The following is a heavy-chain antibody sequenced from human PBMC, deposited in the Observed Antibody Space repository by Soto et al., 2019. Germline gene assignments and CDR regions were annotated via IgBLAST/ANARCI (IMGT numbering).Heavy chain of an antibody. D-gene: IGHD6-19*01. V-gene: IGHV4-39*01. CDR2: IYYSGST. CDR1: GGSISSSSYY. Sequence: QLQLQESGPGLVKPSETLSLTCTVSGGSISSSSYYWGWIRQPPGKGLEWIGSIYYSGSTYYNPSLKSRVTISVDTSKNQFSLKLSSVTAADTAVYYCARQWGRWFAVASKYWYFDLWGRGTLVTVSS. CDR3: ARQWGRWFAVASKYWYFDL. J-gene: IGHJ2*01.